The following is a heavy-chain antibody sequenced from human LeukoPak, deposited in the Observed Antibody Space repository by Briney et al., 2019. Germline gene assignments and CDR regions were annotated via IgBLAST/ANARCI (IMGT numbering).Heavy chain of an antibody. Sequence: GGSLRLSCAASGFTFSDYDMHWVRHVTGRGLEWVSTIGTVGDTYYRGSVKGRFTISRENANNSLYLQMNSLRGGDTAVYYCARFGPDAFDIWGPGTMVTVSS. D-gene: IGHD3-16*01. CDR2: IGTVGDT. CDR3: ARFGPDAFDI. V-gene: IGHV3-13*01. J-gene: IGHJ3*02. CDR1: GFTFSDYD.